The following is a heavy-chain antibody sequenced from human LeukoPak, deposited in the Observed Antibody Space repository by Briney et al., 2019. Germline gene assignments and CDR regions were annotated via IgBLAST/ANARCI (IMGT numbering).Heavy chain of an antibody. D-gene: IGHD6-19*01. V-gene: IGHV3-30*03. CDR2: ISYDGSNK. CDR1: GFTFSSYG. CDR3: AADSSGWSS. J-gene: IGHJ4*02. Sequence: GRSLRLSCAASGFTFSSYGMHWVRQAPGKGLEWVAVISYDGSNKYHADSVKGRFTISRDNSKNTLYLQMNSLRAEDTAVYYCAADSSGWSSWGQGTLVTVSS.